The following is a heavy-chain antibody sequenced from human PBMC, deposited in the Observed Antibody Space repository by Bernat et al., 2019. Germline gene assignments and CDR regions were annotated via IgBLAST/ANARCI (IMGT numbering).Heavy chain of an antibody. J-gene: IGHJ4*02. CDR1: GFTFSSYA. D-gene: IGHD5-18*01. CDR2: ISYDGSNK. Sequence: QVQLVESGGGVVQPGRSLRLSCAASGFTFSSYAMHWVRQAPGKGLEWVAVISYDGSNKYYADSVKGRFTISRDNSKNTLYLQMNSLRAEDTAVYYCARDGAVQLWVAGIDYWGQGTLVTVSS. V-gene: IGHV3-30-3*01. CDR3: ARDGAVQLWVAGIDY.